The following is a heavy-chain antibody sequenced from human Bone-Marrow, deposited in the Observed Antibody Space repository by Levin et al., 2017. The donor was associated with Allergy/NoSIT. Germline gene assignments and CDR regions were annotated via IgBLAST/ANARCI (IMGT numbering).Heavy chain of an antibody. CDR1: GYTLREVS. Sequence: ASVKVSCKVSGYTLREVSMHWVRQAPGKGLEWMGGLDREDGKTIYAQKFQGRITLTSNPSISTAYMELSSLRSEDTAVYFCARYNLTVSTRFYFYGMDIWGQGTKVTVSS. CDR3: ARYNLTVSTRFYFYGMDI. CDR2: LDREDGKT. V-gene: IGHV1-24*01. J-gene: IGHJ6*02. D-gene: IGHD2/OR15-2a*01.